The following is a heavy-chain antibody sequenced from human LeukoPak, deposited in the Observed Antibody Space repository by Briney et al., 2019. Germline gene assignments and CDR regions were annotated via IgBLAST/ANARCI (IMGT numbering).Heavy chain of an antibody. CDR2: TTGSGDSA. Sequence: PGGSLRLSCAASGFTFSSYSMNWVRQAPGKGLQCVSGTTGSGDSAYSEDSVKGRFFVSRDNSKNTLYLQMNSLRPEDTALYYCAKGRHSRSYNELDYWGQGTLVAVSS. J-gene: IGHJ4*02. CDR3: AKGRHSRSYNELDY. CDR1: GFTFSSYS. D-gene: IGHD3-10*01. V-gene: IGHV3-23*01.